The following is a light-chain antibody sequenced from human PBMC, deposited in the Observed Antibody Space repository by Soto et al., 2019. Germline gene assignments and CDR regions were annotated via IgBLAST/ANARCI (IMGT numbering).Light chain of an antibody. Sequence: QSALTQPASVSGSPGQSITISCTGTSSDVGGYNYVSWYQQHPGKAPKLMIYDVSNRPSGVSNRFSGSKSGNTASLTSSGLQAEDEADYYCRSYTSSSTHVVFGGGTKLTVL. V-gene: IGLV2-14*01. CDR3: RSYTSSSTHVV. CDR2: DVS. J-gene: IGLJ2*01. CDR1: SSDVGGYNY.